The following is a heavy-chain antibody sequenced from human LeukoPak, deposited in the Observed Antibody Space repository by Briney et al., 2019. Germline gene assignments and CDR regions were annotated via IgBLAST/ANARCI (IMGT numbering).Heavy chain of an antibody. D-gene: IGHD6-6*01. CDR1: GGSISYYY. V-gene: IGHV4-59*01. CDR3: ARAVEGGYSSSSWGYYYYMDV. CDR2: IYYSGST. Sequence: SETLSLTCTVSGGSISYYYWSWIRQPPGKGLEWIGYIYYSGSTTYNPSLKSRVTISVDTSKNQFSLKLSSVTAADTAVYYCARAVEGGYSSSSWGYYYYMDVWGKGTTVTVSS. J-gene: IGHJ6*03.